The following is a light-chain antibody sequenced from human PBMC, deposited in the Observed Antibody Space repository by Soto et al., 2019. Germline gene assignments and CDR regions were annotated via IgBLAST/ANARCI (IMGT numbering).Light chain of an antibody. CDR1: SSDIGNYNA. CDR3: GSWTTYRPYV. J-gene: IGLJ1*01. V-gene: IGLV2-14*01. Sequence: QPVLTQPASVSGSPGQSITIPCTGTSSDIGNYNAVSWYQQHPGKAPKLIIYEVSNRPSGVSDRFSGSKSGNTASLTISGLQPEDEADYYCGSWTTYRPYVFATGTKLTVL. CDR2: EVS.